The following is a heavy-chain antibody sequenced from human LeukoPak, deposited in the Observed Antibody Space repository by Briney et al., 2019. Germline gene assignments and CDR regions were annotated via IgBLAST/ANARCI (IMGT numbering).Heavy chain of an antibody. CDR1: GYTFTGYY. J-gene: IGHJ4*02. CDR3: ARDRTGYSSGWYKEGGFDY. Sequence: ASVKVSCKASGYTFTGYYMHWVRQAPGQGLEWMGWINPNSGGTNYAQKFQGRVTMTRDTSISTAYMELSRLRSDDTAVYYCARDRTGYSSGWYKEGGFDYWGQGTLVTVSS. CDR2: INPNSGGT. D-gene: IGHD6-19*01. V-gene: IGHV1-2*02.